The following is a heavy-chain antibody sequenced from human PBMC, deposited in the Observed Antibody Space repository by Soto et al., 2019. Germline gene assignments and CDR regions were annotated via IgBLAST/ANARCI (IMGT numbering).Heavy chain of an antibody. J-gene: IGHJ6*02. V-gene: IGHV3-30*18. CDR1: GFTFSSYG. CDR2: ISYDGSNK. CDR3: ANLLIPIFGVVPTPRDSYGMAV. D-gene: IGHD3-3*01. Sequence: QVQLVESGGGVVQPGRSLRLSCAASGFTFSSYGMHWVRQAPGKGLEWVAVISYDGSNKYYADSVKGRFTISRDNSKNTPYLQMNSWRAEDTAVYYCANLLIPIFGVVPTPRDSYGMAVWAKGPRSPSP.